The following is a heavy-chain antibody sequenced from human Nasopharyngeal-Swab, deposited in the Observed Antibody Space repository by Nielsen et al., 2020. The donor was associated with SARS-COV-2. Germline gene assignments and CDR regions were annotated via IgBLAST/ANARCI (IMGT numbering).Heavy chain of an antibody. CDR2: TYYRSKWYN. CDR3: ARGVAGVSMIVVVLTGGSYHFDY. V-gene: IGHV6-1*01. D-gene: IGHD3-22*01. J-gene: IGHJ4*02. CDR1: GDSVSSNSAA. Sequence: SQTLSLTCAISGDSVSSNSAAWNWLRQSPSRGLEWLGRTYYRSKWYNDYAVSVKSRITINPDTSKNQFSLKLSSVTAADTAVYYCARGVAGVSMIVVVLTGGSYHFDYWGQGTLVTVSS.